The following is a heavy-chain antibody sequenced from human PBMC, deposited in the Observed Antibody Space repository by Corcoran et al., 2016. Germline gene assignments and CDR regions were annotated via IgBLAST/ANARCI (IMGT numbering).Heavy chain of an antibody. V-gene: IGHV1-69*01. J-gene: IGHJ5*02. CDR2: IIPIFGTA. Sequence: QVQLVQSGAEVKKPGSSVKVSCKASGGTFSSYAISWVRQAPGQGLEWMGGIIPIFGTANYAQKFQGRVTITADESTSTAYMELSSLRSEDTAVDYWARDPDYYGSGSYSSDWFDPWGQGTLVTVSS. CDR1: GGTFSSYA. CDR3: ARDPDYYGSGSYSSDWFDP. D-gene: IGHD3-10*01.